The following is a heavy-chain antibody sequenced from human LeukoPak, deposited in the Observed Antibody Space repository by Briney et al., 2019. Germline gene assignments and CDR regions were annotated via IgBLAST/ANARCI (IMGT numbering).Heavy chain of an antibody. CDR2: ISSSGNTI. Sequence: GGSLRLSCVASGFTFNSYEMNWVRQAPGKGLEWVSYISSSGNTIYYADSVKGRFTISRDNAKNSLSPQMNSLRAEDTAVYYCARDGAMGAGPDHFDYWGQGTLVTVSS. J-gene: IGHJ4*02. D-gene: IGHD3-16*01. CDR1: GFTFNSYE. CDR3: ARDGAMGAGPDHFDY. V-gene: IGHV3-48*03.